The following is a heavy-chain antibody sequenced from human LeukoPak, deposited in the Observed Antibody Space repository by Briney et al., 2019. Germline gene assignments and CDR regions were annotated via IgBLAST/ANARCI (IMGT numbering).Heavy chain of an antibody. Sequence: GGSLRLSCAASGFTFSDYYMTWIRQAPGKGLEWVSYISGSSEYIHYAVSVKGRFTISRDTAKNSLYLQMNSLRAEDTAVYYCARVAVITAAGTYDYWGQGTLVTVSS. CDR2: ISGSSEYI. CDR1: GFTFSDYY. D-gene: IGHD6-13*01. J-gene: IGHJ4*02. V-gene: IGHV3-11*05. CDR3: ARVAVITAAGTYDY.